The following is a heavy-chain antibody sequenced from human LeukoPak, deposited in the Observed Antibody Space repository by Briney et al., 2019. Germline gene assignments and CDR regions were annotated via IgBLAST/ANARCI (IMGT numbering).Heavy chain of an antibody. V-gene: IGHV3-30-3*01. D-gene: IGHD2-21*02. J-gene: IGHJ4*02. Sequence: PGGSLRLSCAASGFTFSSSAMHWVRQAPGKGLEWVAVVSYDGSNKYYADSVKGRFTISRDNSKYTLYVQMNSLTAEDTAVYYCARVGGYFTYYFDYWGQGTLVTVSS. CDR1: GFTFSSSA. CDR2: VSYDGSNK. CDR3: ARVGGYFTYYFDY.